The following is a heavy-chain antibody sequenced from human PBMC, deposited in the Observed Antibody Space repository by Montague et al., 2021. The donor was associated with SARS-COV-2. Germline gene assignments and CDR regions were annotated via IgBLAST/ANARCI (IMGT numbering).Heavy chain of an antibody. CDR2: TFYRSEWHT. CDR3: ARDGDYGGTWYSFLQN. J-gene: IGHJ1*01. V-gene: IGHV6-1*01. CDR1: GDSVASDTAA. Sequence: CAISGDSVASDTAAWNWIRQSPSIGLEWLGRTFYRSEWHTDSAASVRSRISFSGDISKNQFSLHLNSVTPEDTAIYYCARDGDYGGTWYSFLQNWGQGTLVIVSS. D-gene: IGHD4-17*01.